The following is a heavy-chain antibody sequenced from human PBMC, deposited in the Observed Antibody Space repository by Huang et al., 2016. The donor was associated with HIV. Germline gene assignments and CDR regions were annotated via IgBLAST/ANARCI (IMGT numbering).Heavy chain of an antibody. J-gene: IGHJ4*02. CDR1: GGSFSGYY. CDR2: ISNIRKP. CDR3: AREKAADSAWYGVYYFDY. V-gene: IGHV4-34*01. Sequence: QVQLRQWGAGLVKPSETLSLTCAVYGGSFSGYYWTWIRQSPGKGLEWIGEISNIRKPNYQPSLKSRVTISKDTAKNQFSLQLTSVSAADTGVYFCAREKAADSAWYGVYYFDYWGEGALVTVTS. D-gene: IGHD6-19*01.